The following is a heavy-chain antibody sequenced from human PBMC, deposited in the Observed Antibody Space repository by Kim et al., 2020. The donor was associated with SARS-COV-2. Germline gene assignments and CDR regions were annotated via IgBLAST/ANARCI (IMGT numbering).Heavy chain of an antibody. CDR1: GGSFSGYY. D-gene: IGHD3-16*01. V-gene: IGHV4-34*01. CDR2: INHSGST. J-gene: IGHJ6*02. CDR3: ARGLGGEGGMDV. Sequence: SETLSLTCAVYGGSFSGYYWSWIRQPPGKGLEWIGEINHSGSTNYNPSLKSRVTISVDTSKNQFSLKLSSVTAADTAVYYCARGLGGEGGMDVWGQGTTVTVSS.